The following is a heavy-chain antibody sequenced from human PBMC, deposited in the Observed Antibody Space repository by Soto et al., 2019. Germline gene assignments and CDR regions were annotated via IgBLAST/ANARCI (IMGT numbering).Heavy chain of an antibody. V-gene: IGHV1-18*01. CDR3: ARGGYNPKFEDYYYYGMDV. J-gene: IGHJ6*02. CDR2: ISAYNGNT. D-gene: IGHD6-25*01. CDR1: GYTFTSYG. Sequence: GASVKVSCKASGYTFTSYGISWVRQAPGQGLDWMGWISAYNGNTNYAQKLQGRVTMTTDTSTSTAYMELRSLRSDDTAVYYCARGGYNPKFEDYYYYGMDVWGQGTTVTSP.